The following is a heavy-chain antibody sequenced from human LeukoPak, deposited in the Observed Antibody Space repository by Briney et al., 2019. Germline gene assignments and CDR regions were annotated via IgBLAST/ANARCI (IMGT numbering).Heavy chain of an antibody. CDR2: IDANNGDT. CDR3: AREPSLVSIYFFDY. CDR1: GYTFRDND. D-gene: IGHD2-2*01. Sequence: ASVKISCKASGYTFRDNDIHWLRQAPGQGLEWIGWIDANNGDTKSAQKCQGRVTMSRDTSISTTYMDLSSLRPDDAAVYYCAREPSLVSIYFFDYCGQGTLVTVSS. V-gene: IGHV1-2*02. J-gene: IGHJ4*02.